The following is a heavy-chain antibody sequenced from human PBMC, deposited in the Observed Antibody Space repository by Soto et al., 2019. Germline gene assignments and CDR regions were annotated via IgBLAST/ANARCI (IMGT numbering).Heavy chain of an antibody. CDR3: ARDRQPSLYSSGWYDAFDI. Sequence: GGSLRLSCAASGFTFSSYSMNWVRQAPGKGLEWVSYISSSSSTIYYADSVKGRFTISRDNAKNSLYLQMNSLRDEDTAVYYCARDRQPSLYSSGWYDAFDIWGQGTMVTVSS. CDR2: ISSSSSTI. CDR1: GFTFSSYS. D-gene: IGHD6-19*01. V-gene: IGHV3-48*02. J-gene: IGHJ3*02.